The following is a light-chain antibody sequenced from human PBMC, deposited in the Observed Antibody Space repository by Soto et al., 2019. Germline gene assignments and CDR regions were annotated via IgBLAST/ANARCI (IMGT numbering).Light chain of an antibody. V-gene: IGLV2-14*01. CDR1: SSDVGAYNY. CDR3: FSHRGGDSHV. J-gene: IGLJ1*01. CDR2: GVT. Sequence: QSVLTHPASVSGSPGQSMTISCTGTSSDVGAYNYVSWYQQYPGKAPKLMIYGVTNRPSGVSNRFSGSKTGNTASLTISGLQAEDEADYYCFSHRGGDSHVFGTGTKVTVL.